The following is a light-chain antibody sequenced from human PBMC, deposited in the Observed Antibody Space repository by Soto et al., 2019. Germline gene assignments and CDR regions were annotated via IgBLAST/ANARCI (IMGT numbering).Light chain of an antibody. CDR3: QQSYSTLYT. CDR2: AAS. CDR1: QSISSY. J-gene: IGKJ2*01. V-gene: IGKV1-39*01. Sequence: DIPMTQSPSSLSASVGVRVTITCRASQSISSYLNWYQQKPGKAPKLLIYAASSLQSGVPSRFSGSGSGTDFTLTISSLQPEDFATYYCQQSYSTLYTFGQGTKLEIK.